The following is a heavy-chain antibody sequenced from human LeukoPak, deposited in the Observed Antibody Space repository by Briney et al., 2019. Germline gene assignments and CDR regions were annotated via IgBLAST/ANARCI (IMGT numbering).Heavy chain of an antibody. CDR1: GFTVSSNY. CDR2: IYSGGST. CDR3: ARDLSDFWSGYAF. V-gene: IGHV3-53*05. D-gene: IGHD3-3*01. Sequence: GGSLRLSCAASGFTVSSNYMSWVRQAPGKGLEWVSVIYSGGSTYYADSVKGRFTISRDNSKNTLYLQMNSLRAEDTAVYYCARDLSDFWSGYAFWGQGTLVTVSS. J-gene: IGHJ4*02.